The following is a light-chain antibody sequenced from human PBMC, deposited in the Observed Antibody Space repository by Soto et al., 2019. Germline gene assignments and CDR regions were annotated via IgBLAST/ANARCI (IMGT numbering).Light chain of an antibody. CDR3: QQDNNWPPYT. CDR2: GAS. V-gene: IGKV3-15*01. Sequence: EIVMTHSPATLSVSPGERATLSCRASQSVSSNLAWYQQKPGQAPRLLIYGASTRANGIPARFSGSGSGTEFTLTISSLQSEDFAVYDGQQDNNWPPYTFGQGTKLEIK. J-gene: IGKJ2*01. CDR1: QSVSSN.